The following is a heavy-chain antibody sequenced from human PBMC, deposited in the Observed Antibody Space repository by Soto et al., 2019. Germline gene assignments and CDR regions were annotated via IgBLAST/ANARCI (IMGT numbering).Heavy chain of an antibody. CDR1: GGSISSSSNF. V-gene: IGHV4-39*01. Sequence: SETLSLTCAVSGGSISSSSNFWGWIRQPPGKGLEWLGSIYNSGTTYYNPSLKSRVTISVDTAKNHFSLKLSSVTAADTAVYHCARHHALSPDGGQQMVPHWFDPWGQGTLVTVSS. CDR2: IYNSGTT. D-gene: IGHD6-13*01. CDR3: ARHHALSPDGGQQMVPHWFDP. J-gene: IGHJ5*02.